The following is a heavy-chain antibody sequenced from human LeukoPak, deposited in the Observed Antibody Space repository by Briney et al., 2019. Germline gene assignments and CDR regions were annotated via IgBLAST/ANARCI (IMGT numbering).Heavy chain of an antibody. D-gene: IGHD3-9*01. Sequence: SQTLSLTCAVSGGSLSSGGYSWSWIRQPPGKGLEWIGYIYHSGSTYYNPPLKSRVTISVDRSKSQFSLKLSSVTAADTAVYYCARSTETGAFDIWGQGTMVTVSS. CDR1: GGSLSSGGYS. J-gene: IGHJ3*02. CDR3: ARSTETGAFDI. CDR2: IYHSGST. V-gene: IGHV4-30-2*01.